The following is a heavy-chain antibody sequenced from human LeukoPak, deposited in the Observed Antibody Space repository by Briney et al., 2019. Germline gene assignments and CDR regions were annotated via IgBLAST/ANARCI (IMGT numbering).Heavy chain of an antibody. D-gene: IGHD4-23*01. CDR1: GHTFTSYG. J-gene: IGHJ2*01. Sequence: ASVKVSCTASGHTFTSYGISWVRQAPGQGLEWMGWISAYNGNTNYAQKLQGRVTMTTDTSTSTAYMELRSLRSDDTAVYYCARDLLTTVDWYFDLWGRGSLVTVSS. CDR3: ARDLLTTVDWYFDL. V-gene: IGHV1-18*04. CDR2: ISAYNGNT.